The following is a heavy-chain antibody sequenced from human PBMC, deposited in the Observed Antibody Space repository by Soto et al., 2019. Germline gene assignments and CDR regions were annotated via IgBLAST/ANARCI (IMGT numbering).Heavy chain of an antibody. Sequence: ASVNVSCKASGYTFTSYAMHWVRQAPGQRLEWMGWINAGNGNTKYSQKFQGRVTITRDTSASTAYMELSSLRSEDTAVYYCAMRSILNSANNFDYWGQGTLVTVS. D-gene: IGHD2-15*01. CDR1: GYTFTSYA. V-gene: IGHV1-3*01. J-gene: IGHJ4*02. CDR2: INAGNGNT. CDR3: AMRSILNSANNFDY.